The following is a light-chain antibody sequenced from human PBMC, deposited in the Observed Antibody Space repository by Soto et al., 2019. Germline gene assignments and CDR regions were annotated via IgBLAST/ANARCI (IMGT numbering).Light chain of an antibody. CDR1: QSVSSN. CDR2: GAS. CDR3: QQYNNWPPLT. J-gene: IGKJ4*01. V-gene: IGKV3-15*01. Sequence: EIVMTQSPATLSVSPGERATLSCRASQSVSSNLAWYQQKPGQAPRLLIYGASTRATGIPARFSGSGSGTEFTLPISSLQSEDFAVYDCQQYNNWPPLTFGGGTKVEIK.